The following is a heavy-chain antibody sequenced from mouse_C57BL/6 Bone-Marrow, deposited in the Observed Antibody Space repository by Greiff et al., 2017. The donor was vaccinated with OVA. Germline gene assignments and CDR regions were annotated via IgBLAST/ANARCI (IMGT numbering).Heavy chain of an antibody. D-gene: IGHD1-1*01. J-gene: IGHJ4*01. Sequence: EVKLVESGGGLVKPGGSLKLSCAASGFTFSSYAMSWVSQTPEKRLEWVATISDGGSYTYYPDNVKGRFTISRDNAKNNLYLQMSHLKSEDTAMYYCARDITTVVEDAMDYWGQGTSVTVSS. CDR1: GFTFSSYA. V-gene: IGHV5-4*01. CDR3: ARDITTVVEDAMDY. CDR2: ISDGGSYT.